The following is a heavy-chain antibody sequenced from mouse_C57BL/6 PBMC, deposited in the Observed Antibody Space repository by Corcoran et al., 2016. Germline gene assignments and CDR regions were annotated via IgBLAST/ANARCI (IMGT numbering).Heavy chain of an antibody. J-gene: IGHJ3*01. CDR2: INPYNGGT. CDR1: GYTFTDYY. Sequence: EVQLQQSGPVLVKPGASVKMSCKASGYTFTDYYMNWVKQSHGKSLEWIGVINPYNGGTSYNQKFKGKATLTVDKSSSTAYMELNSLTSEDSAVYYCARGYYGYDVGTFVAYWGQGTLVTVSA. CDR3: ARGYYGYDVGTFVAY. V-gene: IGHV1-19*01. D-gene: IGHD2-2*01.